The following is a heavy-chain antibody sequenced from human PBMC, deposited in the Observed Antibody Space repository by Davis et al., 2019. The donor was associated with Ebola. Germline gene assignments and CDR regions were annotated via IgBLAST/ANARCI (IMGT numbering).Heavy chain of an antibody. V-gene: IGHV5-51*01. Sequence: GESLKISCKDSGNSFTSHWIGWVRQMPGKGLDWMGIIYTGDSDTRYSPSFRGQVTISADKSISTAYLQWSSLKASDTAMYYCARRGSAPRAGDYYGMDVWGQGTTVTVSS. CDR2: IYTGDSDT. J-gene: IGHJ6*02. CDR3: ARRGSAPRAGDYYGMDV. D-gene: IGHD6-25*01. CDR1: GNSFTSHW.